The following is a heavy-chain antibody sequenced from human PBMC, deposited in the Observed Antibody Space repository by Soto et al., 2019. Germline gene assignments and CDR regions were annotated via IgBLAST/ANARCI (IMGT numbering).Heavy chain of an antibody. CDR1: GGSFSNYY. CDR3: ARGGSSSAVDY. D-gene: IGHD6-6*01. Sequence: SETLSLTCVVNGGSFSNYYWTWIRQPPGKGLEWIGEINDSGITDSNPSLESRVTISVDTSKNQFSLKLSSVTAADTAVYYCARGGSSSAVDYWGQGTLVTVSS. V-gene: IGHV4-34*01. CDR2: INDSGIT. J-gene: IGHJ4*02.